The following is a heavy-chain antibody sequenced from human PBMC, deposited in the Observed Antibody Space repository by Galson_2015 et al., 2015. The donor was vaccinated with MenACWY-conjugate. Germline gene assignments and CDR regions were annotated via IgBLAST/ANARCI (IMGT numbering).Heavy chain of an antibody. V-gene: IGHV3-74*01. CDR3: ARLGGNYRTTSHFDY. CDR2: INSDGRST. CDR1: GFTLSSYW. Sequence: SLRLSCAASGFTLSSYWMHWVRQVPGKGLVWVSRINSDGRSTSYADSVKGRFTISRDNAKDTLYPQMNSLRAEDTAVYYCARLGGNYRTTSHFDYWGQGTLVTVSS. J-gene: IGHJ4*02. D-gene: IGHD1-26*01.